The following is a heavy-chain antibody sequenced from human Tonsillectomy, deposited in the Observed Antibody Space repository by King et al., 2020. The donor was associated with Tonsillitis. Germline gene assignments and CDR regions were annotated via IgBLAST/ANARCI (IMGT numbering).Heavy chain of an antibody. CDR2: ISYDGSYK. D-gene: IGHD4/OR15-4a*01. CDR1: GFTFSSYD. Sequence: VQLVESGGGVVQPGRSLRLSCAASGFTFSSYDIHRVRQAPGKGLEWVADISYDGSYKYYADSVQGRFTISRDNSKNTLYLQMNSRRAEDTDVYYCARDRDDYIFDYCCQGCLVTVSS. CDR3: ARDRDDYIFDY. J-gene: IGHJ4*02. V-gene: IGHV3-33*05.